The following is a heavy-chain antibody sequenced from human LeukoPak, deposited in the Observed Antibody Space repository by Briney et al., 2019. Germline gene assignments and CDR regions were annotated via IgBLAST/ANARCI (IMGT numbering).Heavy chain of an antibody. D-gene: IGHD3/OR15-3a*01. CDR2: ISYDGSNK. CDR1: GFTFSSYA. CDR3: ARDFGHQWTGPIGAFDI. V-gene: IGHV3-30-3*01. J-gene: IGHJ3*02. Sequence: PGGSLRLSCAASGFTFSSYAMHWVRQAPGKGLEWVAVISYDGSNKYYADSVKGRFTISRDNSKNTLYLQMNSLRAEDTAVYYCARDFGHQWTGPIGAFDIWGQGTMVTVSS.